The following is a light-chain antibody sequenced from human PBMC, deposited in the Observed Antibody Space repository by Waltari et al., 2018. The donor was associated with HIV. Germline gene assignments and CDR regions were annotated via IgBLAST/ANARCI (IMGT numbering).Light chain of an antibody. CDR1: NSNVANNF. V-gene: IGLV1-44*01. CDR3: ASWDDKLNHWV. J-gene: IGLJ3*02. CDR2: RND. Sequence: QSVLTQTPSASRAPGQRILMSCSGTNSNVANNFVSWFQQVSGGAPKLVSYRNDQRPSGVPARFSAAKSGSTASLAIAGLQSDDEAEYFCASWDDKLNHWVFGGGTKLTV.